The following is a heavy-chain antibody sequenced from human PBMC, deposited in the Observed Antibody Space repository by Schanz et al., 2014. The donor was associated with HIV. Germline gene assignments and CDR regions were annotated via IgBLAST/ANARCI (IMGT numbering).Heavy chain of an antibody. CDR3: AKDQGDVSGTPFDY. CDR2: MWYDESHK. Sequence: QVQLVESGGGVVQPGRSLRLSCAASGFTFSSHGMHWVRQAPGKGLEWGAAMWYDESHKGYADSVKGRFTISRDNSKNTLYLQMNSLRAEDTAVYYCAKDQGDVSGTPFDYWGQGTLVTVSS. J-gene: IGHJ4*02. V-gene: IGHV3-30*18. CDR1: GFTFSSHG. D-gene: IGHD1-20*01.